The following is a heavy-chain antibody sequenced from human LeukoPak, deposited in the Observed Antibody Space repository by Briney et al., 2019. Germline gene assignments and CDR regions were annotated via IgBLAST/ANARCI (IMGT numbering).Heavy chain of an antibody. CDR1: GGSISSYY. J-gene: IGHJ6*03. CDR2: IYTSGST. V-gene: IGHV4-4*07. Sequence: SETLSLTCTVSGGSISSYYWSWIRQPAGKGLEWIGRIYTSGSTNYNPSLKSRVTMSVDTSKNQFSLKLSSVTAADTAVYYCARDHYDSSGYLHYFYYMDVWGKGTTVTVSS. D-gene: IGHD3-22*01. CDR3: ARDHYDSSGYLHYFYYMDV.